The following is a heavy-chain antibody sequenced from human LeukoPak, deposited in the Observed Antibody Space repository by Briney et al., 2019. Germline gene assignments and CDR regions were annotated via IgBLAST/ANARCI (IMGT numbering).Heavy chain of an antibody. D-gene: IGHD6-19*01. CDR3: ARDLQIAVAATGY. V-gene: IGHV4-4*07. CDR1: GDSISSYY. J-gene: IGHJ4*01. CDR2: IYTDGST. Sequence: SETLSLACTVSGDSISSYYWSWIRQPAGQGLEWIGRIYTDGSTSYNPSLKSRVTVSVDTSKNQFSLKLSSVTAADTAVYYCARDLQIAVAATGYWGQGTLVTVSS.